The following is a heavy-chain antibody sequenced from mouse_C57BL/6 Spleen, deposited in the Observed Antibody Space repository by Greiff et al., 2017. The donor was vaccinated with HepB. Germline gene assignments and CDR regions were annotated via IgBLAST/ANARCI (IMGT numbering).Heavy chain of an antibody. V-gene: IGHV6-3*01. CDR3: TGYYYGSSYVDWFAY. J-gene: IGHJ3*01. CDR2: IRLKSDNYAT. CDR1: GFTFSNYW. Sequence: EVKLVESGGGLVQPGGSMKLSCVASGFTFSNYWMNWVRQSPEKGLEWVAQIRLKSDNYATHYAESVKGRFTISRDDSKSSVYLQMNNLRAEDTGIYYCTGYYYGSSYVDWFAYWGQGTLVTVSA. D-gene: IGHD1-1*01.